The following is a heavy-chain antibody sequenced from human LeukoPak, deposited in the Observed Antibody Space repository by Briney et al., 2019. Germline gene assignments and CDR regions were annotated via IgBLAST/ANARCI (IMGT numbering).Heavy chain of an antibody. V-gene: IGHV3-48*03. CDR2: INSSGSTI. J-gene: IGHJ5*02. CDR1: GFTFSSYE. CDR3: ARVSLYYYGSGEDNWFDP. Sequence: PAGSLRLSCAASGFTFSSYEMNWVRQAPGEGLEWVSYINSSGSTIYYADSVKGRFTISRDNAKNSLYLQMNSLRAEDTAVYYCARVSLYYYGSGEDNWFDPWGQGTLVTVSS. D-gene: IGHD3-10*01.